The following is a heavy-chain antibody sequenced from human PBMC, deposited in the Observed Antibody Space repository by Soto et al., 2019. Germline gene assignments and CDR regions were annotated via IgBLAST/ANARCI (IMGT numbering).Heavy chain of an antibody. D-gene: IGHD3-3*01. V-gene: IGHV5-51*01. CDR3: ARGGLRFLEWSTWAFDI. CDR1: GYSFTSYW. J-gene: IGHJ3*02. CDR2: TYPGDSDT. Sequence: GESLKISCKGSGYSFTSYWIGWVRQMPGKGLEWMGITYPGDSDTRYSPSFQGQVTISADKSISTAYLQWSSLKASDTAMYYCARGGLRFLEWSTWAFDIWGQGTMVTVSS.